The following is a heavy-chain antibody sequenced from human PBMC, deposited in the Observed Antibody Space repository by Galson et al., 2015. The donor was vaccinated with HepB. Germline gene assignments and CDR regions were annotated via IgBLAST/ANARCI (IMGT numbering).Heavy chain of an antibody. V-gene: IGHV3-21*01. D-gene: IGHD3-10*01. CDR2: ISSSSSYI. CDR3: ARDTVLLWFGKDYYYYGMDV. CDR1: GFTFSSYS. J-gene: IGHJ6*02. Sequence: SLRLSCAASGFTFSSYSMNWVRQAPGKGLEWVSSISSSSSYIYYADSVKGRFTISRDNAKNSLYLQMNSLRAEDTAVYYCARDTVLLWFGKDYYYYGMDVWGQGTTVTVSS.